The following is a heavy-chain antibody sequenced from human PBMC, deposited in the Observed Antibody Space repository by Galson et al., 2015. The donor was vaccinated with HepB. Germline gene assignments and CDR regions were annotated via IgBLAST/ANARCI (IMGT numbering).Heavy chain of an antibody. Sequence: QSGAEVKKPGESLKISCKGSGYSFPSYWISWVRQMPGKGLEWMGRIDPSDSYTNYSPSFQGHVTISADKSISTAYLQWSSLKASDTAMYYCARREVTTGYYYYGMDVWGQGTTVTVSS. V-gene: IGHV5-10-1*01. CDR2: IDPSDSYT. CDR1: GYSFPSYW. J-gene: IGHJ6*02. CDR3: ARREVTTGYYYYGMDV. D-gene: IGHD4-17*01.